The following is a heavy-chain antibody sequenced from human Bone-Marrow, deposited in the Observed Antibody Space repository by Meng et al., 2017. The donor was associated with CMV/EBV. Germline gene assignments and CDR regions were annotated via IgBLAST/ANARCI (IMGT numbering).Heavy chain of an antibody. J-gene: IGHJ4*02. CDR1: RFTFSSHA. CDR3: ARGKNSGVYRYSFDY. CDR2: ISDRT. Sequence: LKISCAASRFTFSSHAMSWVRQAPGKGLEWVSGISDRTYYADSVRGRFTISRDNSKNTLYLQMNSLRAEDTAVYYCARGKNSGVYRYSFDYWGQGTLVTVSS. D-gene: IGHD1-26*01. V-gene: IGHV3-23*01.